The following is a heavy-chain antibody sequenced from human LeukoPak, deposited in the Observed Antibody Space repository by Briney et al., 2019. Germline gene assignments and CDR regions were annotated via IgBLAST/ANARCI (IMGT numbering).Heavy chain of an antibody. CDR3: AKGFTVTTYGWRVAY. Sequence: GGSLRLSCAASAFTFSNYAMSWVRQAPGKGLEWVSGISGSGGSTYYADSVKGRFTISRDNSKNTLYLQINSLRAEDTAVYYCAKGFTVTTYGWRVAYWGQGTLVTVSS. D-gene: IGHD4-17*01. CDR2: ISGSGGST. J-gene: IGHJ4*02. CDR1: AFTFSNYA. V-gene: IGHV3-23*01.